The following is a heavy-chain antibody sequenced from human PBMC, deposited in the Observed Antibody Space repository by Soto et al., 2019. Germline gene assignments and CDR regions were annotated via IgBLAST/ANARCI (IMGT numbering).Heavy chain of an antibody. CDR3: ARVRYDSSGYYPIDAFDI. CDR1: GGSISSYY. CDR2: IYTSGST. J-gene: IGHJ3*02. Sequence: SETLSLTCTVSGGSISSYYLSWIRQPAGKGLEWIGRIYTSGSTNYNPSLKSRVTMSVDTSKNQFSLKLSSVTAADTAVYYCARVRYDSSGYYPIDAFDIWGQGTMVTV. V-gene: IGHV4-4*07. D-gene: IGHD3-22*01.